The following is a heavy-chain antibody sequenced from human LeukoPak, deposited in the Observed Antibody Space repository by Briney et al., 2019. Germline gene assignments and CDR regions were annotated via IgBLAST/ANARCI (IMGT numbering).Heavy chain of an antibody. J-gene: IGHJ4*02. V-gene: IGHV1-18*01. CDR2: ISAYNGNT. D-gene: IGHD1-26*01. CDR1: GYTFTSYG. Sequence: ASVKVSCKASGYTFTSYGISWVRQAPGQGLEWMGWISAYNGNTNYAQKLQGRVTMTTDTSTSTAYMELRSLRSDDTAVYYCARAKVGATTHSPCDYWGQGTLVTVSS. CDR3: ARAKVGATTHSPCDY.